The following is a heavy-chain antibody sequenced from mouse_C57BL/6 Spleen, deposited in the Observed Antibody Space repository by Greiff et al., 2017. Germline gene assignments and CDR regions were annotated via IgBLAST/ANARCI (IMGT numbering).Heavy chain of an antibody. D-gene: IGHD1-1*01. Sequence: VQLQQSGAELVKPGASVKISCKASGYAFSSYWMNWVKQRPGKGLEWIGQIYPGDGDTNYNGKFKGKATLTADKSSSTAYMQLSSLTSEDSAVYFCASRRAITAVGYFDVWGTGTTVTVSS. CDR3: ASRRAITAVGYFDV. CDR1: GYAFSSYW. J-gene: IGHJ1*03. CDR2: IYPGDGDT. V-gene: IGHV1-80*01.